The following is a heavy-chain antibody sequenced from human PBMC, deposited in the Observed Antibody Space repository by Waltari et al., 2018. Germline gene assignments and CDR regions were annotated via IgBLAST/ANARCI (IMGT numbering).Heavy chain of an antibody. Sequence: EVQLVESGGGLVQPGGSLRLSCAASGFTFSSYSMNWVRQAPGKGLEWVSYISSSSSTIYYADSVKGRFTISRDNAKNSLYLQMNSLRAEDTAVYYCARHPLLRFPRPSWFDPWGQGTLVTVSS. J-gene: IGHJ5*02. D-gene: IGHD3-10*01. CDR3: ARHPLLRFPRPSWFDP. CDR1: GFTFSSYS. CDR2: ISSSSSTI. V-gene: IGHV3-48*04.